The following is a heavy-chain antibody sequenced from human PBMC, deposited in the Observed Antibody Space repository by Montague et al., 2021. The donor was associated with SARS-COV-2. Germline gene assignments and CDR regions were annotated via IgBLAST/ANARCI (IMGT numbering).Heavy chain of an antibody. D-gene: IGHD2-21*01. V-gene: IGHV3-48*03. J-gene: IGHJ6*02. CDR3: ARDRDWDDWCGMDV. CDR2: ISSSGGGSTK. Sequence: SLGLSCAASGFIFSSYEMNWVRQAPGKGLEWISYISSSGGGSTKXXTYSVKGRFTISRDNAKNSLYLQMNSLRVEDTAIYYCARDRDWDDWCGMDVWGQGTTVTVSS. CDR1: GFIFSSYE.